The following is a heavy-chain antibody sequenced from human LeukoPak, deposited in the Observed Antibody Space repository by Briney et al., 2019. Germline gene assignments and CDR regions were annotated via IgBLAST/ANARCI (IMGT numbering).Heavy chain of an antibody. J-gene: IGHJ5*02. Sequence: SQTLSLTCTVSGGSISSGGYYWSWIRQHPGKGLEWIGYIYYSGSTYYNPSLKSRVTISVDTSKNQFSLKLSSVTAADTAVYYCARSNCRSTNCYLPFDPWGQGTLVTVSS. CDR1: GGSISSGGYY. CDR3: ARSNCRSTNCYLPFDP. CDR2: IYYSGST. V-gene: IGHV4-31*03. D-gene: IGHD2-2*01.